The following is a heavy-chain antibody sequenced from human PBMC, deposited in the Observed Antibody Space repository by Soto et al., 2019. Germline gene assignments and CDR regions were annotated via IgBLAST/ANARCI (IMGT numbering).Heavy chain of an antibody. CDR1: GFTFSNAW. D-gene: IGHD2-2*01. CDR2: IKSKTDGGTT. J-gene: IGHJ4*02. V-gene: IGHV3-15*01. Sequence: EVQLVESGGGLVKPGGSLRLSCAASGFTFSNAWMSWVRQAPGKGLEWVGRIKSKTDGGTTDYAAPVKGRFTNSRDDLKITLDLQMNSLKTEDTAVYYCTTDDVICVASCYVGVGVNWGQGTLVTVSS. CDR3: TTDDVICVASCYVGVGVN.